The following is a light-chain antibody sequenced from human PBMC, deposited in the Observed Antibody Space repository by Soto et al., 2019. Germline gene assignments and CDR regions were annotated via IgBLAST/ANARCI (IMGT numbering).Light chain of an antibody. J-gene: IGKJ4*01. CDR1: QSVGNN. CDR3: QQYGDWPLT. V-gene: IGKV3-15*01. Sequence: EIVVTQSPATLSVSPGERPTLSCRASQSVGNNFAWYQQKPGQAPRLLIFATSTRATGVPARFSGSGSGTEFTLTISSLQSEDFAVYYCQQYGDWPLTFGGGAKVEIE. CDR2: ATS.